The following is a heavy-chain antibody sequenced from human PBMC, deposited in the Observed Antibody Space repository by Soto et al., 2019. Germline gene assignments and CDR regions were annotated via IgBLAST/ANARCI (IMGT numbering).Heavy chain of an antibody. J-gene: IGHJ6*02. CDR3: ARGYYASYYYYGMDV. D-gene: IGHD3-22*01. Sequence: QVQLVQSGAEVKKPGASVKVSCKASGYTFTGYYMNWVRQAPGQGLEWMGWINPNSGGTNYAQKFQGWVTMTRDTSISTAYMELSRLRSDDTAVYYCARGYYASYYYYGMDVWGQGTTVTVSS. CDR1: GYTFTGYY. CDR2: INPNSGGT. V-gene: IGHV1-2*04.